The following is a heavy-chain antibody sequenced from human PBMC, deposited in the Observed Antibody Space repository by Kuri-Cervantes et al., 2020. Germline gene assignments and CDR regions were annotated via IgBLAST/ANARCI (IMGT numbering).Heavy chain of an antibody. V-gene: IGHV5-51*01. CDR3: AKGGSSSWYARAEMEFDY. Sequence: GESLKISCKGSGYSFTSYWIGWVRQMPGKGLEWMGIIYPGDSDTRYSPSFQGQVTISADKSISTAYLQWSSLKASDTAMYYCAKGGSSSWYARAEMEFDYWGQGTPVTVSS. CDR1: GYSFTSYW. CDR2: IYPGDSDT. J-gene: IGHJ4*02. D-gene: IGHD6-13*01.